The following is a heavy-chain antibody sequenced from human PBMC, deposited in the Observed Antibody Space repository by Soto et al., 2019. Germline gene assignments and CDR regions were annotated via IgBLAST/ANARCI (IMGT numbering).Heavy chain of an antibody. J-gene: IGHJ4*02. CDR2: TYYRSKWYN. CDR3: ARSYYDFWSGYFPFDY. D-gene: IGHD3-3*01. CDR1: GDSVSSNSAA. Sequence: PSQTLSLTCAISGDSVSSNSAAWNWIRQSPSRGLEWLGRTYYRSKWYNDYAVSVKSRITINPDTSKNQFSLQLNSVTPEDTAVYYCARSYYDFWSGYFPFDYWGQGTLVTVSS. V-gene: IGHV6-1*01.